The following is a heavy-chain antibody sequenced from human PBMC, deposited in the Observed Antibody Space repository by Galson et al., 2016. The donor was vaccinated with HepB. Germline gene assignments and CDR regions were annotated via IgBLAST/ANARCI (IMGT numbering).Heavy chain of an antibody. V-gene: IGHV4-39*01. J-gene: IGHJ4*02. CDR1: GGSISSSYYY. CDR2: IYYSGST. Sequence: ATLSLTCTVSGGSISSSYYYWGWIRQPPGKGLEWIGSIYYSGSTYYNPSLKSRVTISVDTSKNQFSLKLSSVTAADTAVYYCARRCTRCVVRDDDSWADYWGQGTLVTVSS. CDR3: ARRCTRCVVRDDDSWADY. D-gene: IGHD6-13*01.